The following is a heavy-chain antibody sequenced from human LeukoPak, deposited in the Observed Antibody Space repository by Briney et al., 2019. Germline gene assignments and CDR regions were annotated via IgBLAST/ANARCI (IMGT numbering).Heavy chain of an antibody. Sequence: SETLSLTCSVSSGSMTDSCWSRFRQAPGKGFEWLGFIYPDGRIEYSPSLRSRVTFSVATSKLEATVRLSSVTASDTAVYYCTREGYDRSGYFLDFWGQGTLVTVSS. D-gene: IGHD3-22*01. J-gene: IGHJ4*02. V-gene: IGHV4-59*12. CDR1: SGSMTDSC. CDR2: IYPDGRI. CDR3: TREGYDRSGYFLDF.